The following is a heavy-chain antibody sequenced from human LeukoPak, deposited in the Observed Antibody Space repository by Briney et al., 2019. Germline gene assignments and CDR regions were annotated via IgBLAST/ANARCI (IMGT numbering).Heavy chain of an antibody. CDR2: IIPIFGTA. Sequence: SVKVSCKASGGTFSSYAISWVRQAPGQGLEWMGGIIPIFGTANYAQKFQGRVTVTTDESTSTAYMELSSLRSEDTAVYYCARADGYCSGGSCYSEINWFDPWGQGTLVTVSS. CDR1: GGTFSSYA. D-gene: IGHD2-15*01. J-gene: IGHJ5*02. CDR3: ARADGYCSGGSCYSEINWFDP. V-gene: IGHV1-69*05.